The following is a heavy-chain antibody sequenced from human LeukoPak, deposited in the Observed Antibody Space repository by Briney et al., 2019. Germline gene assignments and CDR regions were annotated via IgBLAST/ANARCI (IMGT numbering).Heavy chain of an antibody. CDR3: TRDGSGTGDY. V-gene: IGHV3-49*04. D-gene: IGHD1-1*01. Sequence: GGSLRLSCTASGFTFGDYAMSWVRQAPGKGLEWVGFIRSKAYGGTPEYAASVKGRFTISREDSKSIAYLQMNSLKTEDTAVYYCTRDGSGTGDYWGQGTLVTVSS. J-gene: IGHJ4*02. CDR2: IRSKAYGGTP. CDR1: GFTFGDYA.